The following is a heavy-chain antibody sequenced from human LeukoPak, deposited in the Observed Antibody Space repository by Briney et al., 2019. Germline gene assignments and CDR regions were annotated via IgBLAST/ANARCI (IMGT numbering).Heavy chain of an antibody. CDR1: GGTFSSYA. J-gene: IGHJ5*02. CDR2: IIPILGIA. Sequence: SVKVSCKASGGTFSSYAISWVRQAPGQGLEWMGRIIPILGIANYAQKFQGRVTITADKSTSTAYMELSSLRSEDTAVYYCARYCSGSSCYLNWFDPWGQGTLVTVSS. CDR3: ARYCSGSSCYLNWFDP. V-gene: IGHV1-69*04. D-gene: IGHD2-15*01.